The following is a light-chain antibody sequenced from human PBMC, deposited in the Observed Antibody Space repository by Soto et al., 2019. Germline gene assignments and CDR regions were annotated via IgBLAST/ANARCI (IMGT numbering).Light chain of an antibody. CDR1: SSNIGGNS. CDR3: GSWDSSLSAYV. V-gene: IGLV1-51*01. CDR2: DDN. Sequence: QSVLAQPPSVSAAPGQKVTISCSGSSSNIGGNSVSWYQQLPGTAPKLLIYDDNKRPSGIPDRFSGSKSGTSATLGITGFQTGDEADYYCGSWDSSLSAYVFGTGTKV. J-gene: IGLJ1*01.